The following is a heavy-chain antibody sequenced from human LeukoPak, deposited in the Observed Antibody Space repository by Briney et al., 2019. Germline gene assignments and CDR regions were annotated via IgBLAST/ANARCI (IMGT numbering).Heavy chain of an antibody. CDR3: AYDPRDYYDSSGYLDYGMDV. J-gene: IGHJ6*02. Sequence: GGSLRLSCAASGFTFDDYAMHWVRQAPGKGLEWVSLISGDGGSTYYADSVKGRFTISRDNSKNSLYLQMNSLRTEDTALYYCAYDPRDYYDSSGYLDYGMDVWGQGTTVTVSS. CDR1: GFTFDDYA. V-gene: IGHV3-43*02. D-gene: IGHD3-22*01. CDR2: ISGDGGST.